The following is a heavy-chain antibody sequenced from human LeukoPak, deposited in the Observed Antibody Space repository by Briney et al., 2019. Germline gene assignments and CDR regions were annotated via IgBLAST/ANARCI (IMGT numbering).Heavy chain of an antibody. CDR2: IYYSGST. D-gene: IGHD3-3*01. J-gene: IGHJ5*02. CDR3: ARNYDFWSGYILRHVGWFDP. CDR1: GGSISSGGYY. Sequence: SETLSLTCTVSGGSISSGGYYWSWIRQHPGKGLEWIVYIYYSGSTYYNPSLKSRVTISVDTSKNQFSLKLSSVTAADTAVYYCARNYDFWSGYILRHVGWFDPWGQGTLVTVSS. V-gene: IGHV4-31*03.